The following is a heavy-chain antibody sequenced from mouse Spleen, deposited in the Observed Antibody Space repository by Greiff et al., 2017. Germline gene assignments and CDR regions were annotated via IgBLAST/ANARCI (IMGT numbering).Heavy chain of an antibody. Sequence: VQLKESGPGLVKPSQSLSLTCSVTGYSITSGYYWNWIRQFPGNKLEWMGYISYDGSNNYNPSLKNRISITRDTSKNQFFLKLNSVTTEDTATYYCARGGESYRYFDYWGQGTTLTVSS. V-gene: IGHV3-6*01. D-gene: IGHD3-3*01. CDR3: ARGGESYRYFDY. CDR2: ISYDGSN. CDR1: GYSITSGYY. J-gene: IGHJ2*01.